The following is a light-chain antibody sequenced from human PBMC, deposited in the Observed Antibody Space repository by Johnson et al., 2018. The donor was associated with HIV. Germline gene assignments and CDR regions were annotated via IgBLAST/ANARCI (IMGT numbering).Light chain of an antibody. Sequence: QPVLTQPPSVSAAPGQKVTISCSGSSSNIGNSYVSWYQQLPGTAPKLLIYDNNKRPSGIPDRFSGSKSGTSATLGITGLQTGDEADYYCGTWDSSLSALYVCGTGTNVTVL. J-gene: IGLJ1*01. CDR3: GTWDSSLSALYV. CDR2: DNN. CDR1: SSNIGNSY. V-gene: IGLV1-51*01.